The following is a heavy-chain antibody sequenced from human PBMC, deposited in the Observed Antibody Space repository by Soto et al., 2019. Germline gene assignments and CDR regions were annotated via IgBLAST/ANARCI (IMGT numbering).Heavy chain of an antibody. J-gene: IGHJ4*02. CDR1: GGSFNRHT. V-gene: IGHV1-69*01. CDR3: ARERRRPYYDILTGYYPFDY. Sequence: QVQLVQSGAEVRKPGSSVRVSCKASGGSFNRHTISWVRQAPGQGLEWMGGIIPIFGTANHAQKFQGRVTIIADESTSTVYMELSSLRSDDTAIYYCARERRRPYYDILTGYYPFDYWGQGTLVTVSS. CDR2: IIPIFGTA. D-gene: IGHD3-9*01.